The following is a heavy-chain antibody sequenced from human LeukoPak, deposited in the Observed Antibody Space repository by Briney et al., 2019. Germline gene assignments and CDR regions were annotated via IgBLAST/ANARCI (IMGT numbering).Heavy chain of an antibody. CDR1: GYLISSGYY. CDR2: IYHSGST. CDR3: ARVDGYSYYYYYYYMDV. V-gene: IGHV4-38-2*02. D-gene: IGHD5-24*01. Sequence: SETLSLTCTVSGYLISSGYYWGWIRQPPGKGLEWIGSIYHSGSTYYNPSLKSRVTISVDTSKNQFSLKLSSVTAADTAVYYCARVDGYSYYYYYYYMDVWGKGTTVTVSS. J-gene: IGHJ6*03.